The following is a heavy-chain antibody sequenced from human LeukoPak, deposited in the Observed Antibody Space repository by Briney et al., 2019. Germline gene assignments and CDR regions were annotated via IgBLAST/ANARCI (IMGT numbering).Heavy chain of an antibody. CDR2: IHPNTGGT. V-gene: IGHV1-2*02. D-gene: IGHD3-9*01. CDR1: GYTFTGHY. J-gene: IGHJ4*02. Sequence: GASVKVSCKASGYTFTGHYIHWVRQAPGEGLEWVGWIHPNTGGTKYAQKFQGRVTMTTDTSTSTAYMELRSLRSDDTAVYYCARGSRPVYNLLTGKRYFDYWGQGTLLTVSS. CDR3: ARGSRPVYNLLTGKRYFDY.